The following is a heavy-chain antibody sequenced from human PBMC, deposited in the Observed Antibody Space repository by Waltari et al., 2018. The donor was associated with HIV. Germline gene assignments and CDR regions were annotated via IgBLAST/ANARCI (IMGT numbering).Heavy chain of an antibody. CDR3: ARKKVVAPPSDFYNTMDV. J-gene: IGHJ6*02. D-gene: IGHD3-22*01. Sequence: QAQLVQSGGEVKKPGASVKVSCKASGYSFTGYVIHWVRQAPGQRPEWMGWINVGNGDIKYSENFQGRVVMTSDITANTAYVELSSLTSGDTGVYYCARKKVVAPPSDFYNTMDVWGQGTTVTVSS. CDR1: GYSFTGYV. V-gene: IGHV1-3*01. CDR2: INVGNGDI.